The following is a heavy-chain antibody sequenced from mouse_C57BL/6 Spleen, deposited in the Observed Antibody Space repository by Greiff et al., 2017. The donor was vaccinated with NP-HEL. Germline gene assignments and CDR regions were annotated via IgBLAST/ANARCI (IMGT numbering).Heavy chain of an antibody. D-gene: IGHD4-1*01. Sequence: VQLQQSGPGLVKPSQSLSLTCSVTGYSITSGYYWNWIRQFPGNKLEWMGYISYDGSNNYNPSLKNRISITRDTSKNQFFLKLNSVTTEDTATYYCAREGNWDFDYWGQGTTHTVSS. CDR1: GYSITSGYY. CDR2: ISYDGSN. V-gene: IGHV3-6*01. J-gene: IGHJ2*01. CDR3: AREGNWDFDY.